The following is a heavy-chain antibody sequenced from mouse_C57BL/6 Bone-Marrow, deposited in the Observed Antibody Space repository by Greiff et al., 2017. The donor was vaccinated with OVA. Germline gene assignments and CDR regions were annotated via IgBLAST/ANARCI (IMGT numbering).Heavy chain of an antibody. CDR3: ARGDWDWYFDV. V-gene: IGHV1-81*01. Sequence: VQLQQSGAELARPGASVKLSCKASGYTFTSCGISWVKQRTGQGLEWIGEIYPRSGNTYYNEKFKGKATLTADKSSSTAYMELRSLTSEDSAVYFCARGDWDWYFDVWGTGTTVTVSS. CDR2: IYPRSGNT. D-gene: IGHD4-1*01. CDR1: GYTFTSCG. J-gene: IGHJ1*03.